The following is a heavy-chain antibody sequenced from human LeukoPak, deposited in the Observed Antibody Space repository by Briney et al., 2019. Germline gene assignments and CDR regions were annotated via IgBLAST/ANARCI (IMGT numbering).Heavy chain of an antibody. CDR1: GYTFTGYY. J-gene: IGHJ3*02. CDR3: ASATTYCGADCYPLDAFDI. D-gene: IGHD2-21*02. V-gene: IGHV1-2*02. Sequence: ASVKVSCKASGYTFTGYYMHWVRQAPGQGLEWMGWINPNSGGTDYAQKFLGRITMTRDTSISTAYMELSRLRSDDTAVYYCASATTYCGADCYPLDAFDIWGQGTMVTVSS. CDR2: INPNSGGT.